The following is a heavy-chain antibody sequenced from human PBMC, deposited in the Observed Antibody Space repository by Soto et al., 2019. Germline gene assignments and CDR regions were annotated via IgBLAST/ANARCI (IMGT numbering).Heavy chain of an antibody. J-gene: IGHJ5*02. Sequence: QVQLQQWGAGLLKPSETLSLTCAVYGGSFSGYYWSWIRQPPGKGLEWIGEINHSGSTKYNPSLKSRVTISVDTSNNQFSRKLSSVTAADTAVYYCARGRFLYSSSSAGFDPWGQGTLVTVSS. D-gene: IGHD6-6*01. V-gene: IGHV4-34*01. CDR2: INHSGST. CDR3: ARGRFLYSSSSAGFDP. CDR1: GGSFSGYY.